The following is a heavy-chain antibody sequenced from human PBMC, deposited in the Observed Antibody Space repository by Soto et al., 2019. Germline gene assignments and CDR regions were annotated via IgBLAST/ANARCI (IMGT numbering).Heavy chain of an antibody. CDR2: ISYDGSNK. D-gene: IGHD6-19*01. Sequence: GGSLGLSCAASGFTFSSYAMHWVRQAPGKGLEWVAVISYDGSNKYYADSVKGRFTISRDNSKNTLYLQMNSLRAEDTAVYYCARDLIAVAGAQTDYYYGMDVWGQGTTVTVSS. J-gene: IGHJ6*02. CDR3: ARDLIAVAGAQTDYYYGMDV. V-gene: IGHV3-30-3*01. CDR1: GFTFSSYA.